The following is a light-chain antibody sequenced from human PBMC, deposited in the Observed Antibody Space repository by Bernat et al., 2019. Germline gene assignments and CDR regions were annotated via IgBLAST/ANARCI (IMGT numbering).Light chain of an antibody. J-gene: IGKJ5*01. CDR3: QQSHMAPPIT. Sequence: DIQMTQSPSSLSASVGDRVTITCRASQTIANYLNWYQQEPGRAPKLLIYESSTLHSGVPSRFSGSGSGTEFTLTISSLQPEDFATYYCQQSHMAPPITFGQGTRL. CDR2: ESS. V-gene: IGKV1-39*01. CDR1: QTIANY.